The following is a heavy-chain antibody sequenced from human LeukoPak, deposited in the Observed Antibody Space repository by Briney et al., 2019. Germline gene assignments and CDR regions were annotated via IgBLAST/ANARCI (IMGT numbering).Heavy chain of an antibody. CDR3: AKDQHSGSSASPDY. V-gene: IGHV3-23*01. D-gene: IGHD1-26*01. J-gene: IGHJ4*02. CDR1: GFTFSTYA. CDR2: ISSSGGVT. Sequence: PGGSLRLSCAASGFTFSTYAMSWVRQTPGRGLEWVSSISSSGGVTYYADSVKGRFTISRDNSKNTLYLQMNSLRAEDTAVYFCAKDQHSGSSASPDYWGQGTLVTVSS.